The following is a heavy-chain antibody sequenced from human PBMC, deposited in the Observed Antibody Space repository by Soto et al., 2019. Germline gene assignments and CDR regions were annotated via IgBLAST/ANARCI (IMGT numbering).Heavy chain of an antibody. D-gene: IGHD4-17*01. CDR2: IYHTGTT. V-gene: IGHV4-30-2*01. Sequence: ASDTLSLTCAVSCFSIISGGYSWSWIRQPPGKGLEWIGFIYHTGTTYYNPSLKSRVTISVDRSKNQFSLKLSSVTAADTAVYYCARRYGDCFDYWGQGTLVTVS. J-gene: IGHJ4*02. CDR3: ARRYGDCFDY. CDR1: CFSIISGGYS.